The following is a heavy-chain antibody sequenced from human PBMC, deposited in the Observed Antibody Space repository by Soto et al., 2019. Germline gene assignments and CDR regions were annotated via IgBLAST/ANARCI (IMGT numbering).Heavy chain of an antibody. J-gene: IGHJ5*02. CDR1: GGSISSSSYY. CDR2: IYYSGST. CDR3: AXQSIVVVPAASRRAFDP. V-gene: IGHV4-39*01. D-gene: IGHD2-2*01. Sequence: SETLSLTCTVSGGSISSSSYYWGWIRQPPGKGLEWIGSIYYSGSTYYNPSLKSRVTISVDTSKNQFSLKLSSVTAADTAVYYCAXQSIVVVPAASRRAFDPWGQGTLVTVSS.